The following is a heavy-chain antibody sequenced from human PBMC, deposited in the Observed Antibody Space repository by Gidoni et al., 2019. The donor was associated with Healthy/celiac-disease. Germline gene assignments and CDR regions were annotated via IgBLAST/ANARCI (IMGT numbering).Heavy chain of an antibody. V-gene: IGHV4-59*08. J-gene: IGHJ4*02. D-gene: IGHD5-12*01. CDR2: IYYSGST. CDR3: ARHVLAPPWYFDY. CDR1: GGSISSYY. Sequence: QVQLQESGPGLVKPSETLSLTCTVSGGSISSYYWSWIRQPPGKGLEWIGYIYYSGSTNYNPSLKSRVTISVDTSKNQFSLKLSSVTAADTAVYYCARHVLAPPWYFDYWGQGTLVTVSS.